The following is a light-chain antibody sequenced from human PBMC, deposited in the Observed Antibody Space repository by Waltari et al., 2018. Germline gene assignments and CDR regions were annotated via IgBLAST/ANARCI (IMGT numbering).Light chain of an antibody. CDR2: DSY. J-gene: IGKJ4*01. V-gene: IGKV3-20*01. CDR1: QNITNNY. CDR3: QQYENSPLT. Sequence: EVILTQSPDTLSLSPGARATLSCRASQNITNNYLAWYQQKPGRAPRHLIYDSYSRATAVPDRFSGSGSGTDFTLTIGGLGPEDYAVYYCQQYENSPLTFGGGTQVETK.